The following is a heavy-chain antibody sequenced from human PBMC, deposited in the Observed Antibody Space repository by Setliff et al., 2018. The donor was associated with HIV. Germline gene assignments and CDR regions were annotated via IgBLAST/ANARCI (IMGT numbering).Heavy chain of an antibody. V-gene: IGHV4-34*01. J-gene: IGHJ4*02. Sequence: PSETLSLTCAVYGGSFSGSYWSWIRQPPGKGLEWIGELNYDGVTNHNPSLRSRVTISVDTSRKQWSLRLNSVTAADTAVYYCARLSDTAMASFDSWGQGILVTVSS. D-gene: IGHD5-18*01. CDR3: ARLSDTAMASFDS. CDR1: GGSFSGSY. CDR2: LNYDGVT.